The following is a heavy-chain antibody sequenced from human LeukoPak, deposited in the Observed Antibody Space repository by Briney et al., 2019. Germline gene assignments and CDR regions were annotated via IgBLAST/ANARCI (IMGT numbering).Heavy chain of an antibody. J-gene: IGHJ6*03. CDR3: ARACGTSRIYYYYYYYMDV. Sequence: PEASVKVSCKASGYTFTSYGISWVRQAPGQGLEWMGWISAYNGNTNYAQKLQGRVTMTTDTSTSTAYMELRSLRSDDTAVYYCARACGTSRIYYYYYYYMDVWGKGTTVTVSS. CDR1: GYTFTSYG. D-gene: IGHD6-25*01. CDR2: ISAYNGNT. V-gene: IGHV1-18*01.